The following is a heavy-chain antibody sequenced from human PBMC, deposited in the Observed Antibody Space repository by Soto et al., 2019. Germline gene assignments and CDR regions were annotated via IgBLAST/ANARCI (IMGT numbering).Heavy chain of an antibody. CDR3: ARYLPVPSSNWFDP. CDR2: IIPIFGTA. V-gene: IGHV1-69*13. D-gene: IGHD2-2*01. J-gene: IGHJ5*02. CDR1: GGTFSSYA. Sequence: SVKVSCKASGGTFSSYAISWVRQAPGQGLEWMGGIIPIFGTANYAQKFQGRVTITADESTSTAYMELSSLRSEDTAVYYCARYLPVPSSNWFDPWGQGTLVTVSS.